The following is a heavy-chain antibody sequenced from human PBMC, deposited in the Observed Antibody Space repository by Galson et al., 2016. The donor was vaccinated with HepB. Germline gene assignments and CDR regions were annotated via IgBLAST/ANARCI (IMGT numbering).Heavy chain of an antibody. J-gene: IGHJ4*02. CDR2: IYYRGST. CDR1: GGSITSGNIY. Sequence: ETLSLTCNVSGGSITSGNIYWGWTRQPPGKGLELVGSIYYRGSTYYNPSLKSRVTISVVTSKNQFSLTLSSVTAADTAVYNCARHLYDFWGQGILVTVSS. V-gene: IGHV4-39*01. CDR3: ARHLYDF.